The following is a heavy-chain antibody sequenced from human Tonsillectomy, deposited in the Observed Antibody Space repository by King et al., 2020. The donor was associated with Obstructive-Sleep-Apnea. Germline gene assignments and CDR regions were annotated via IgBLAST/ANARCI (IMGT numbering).Heavy chain of an antibody. V-gene: IGHV4-38-2*02. Sequence: QLQESGPGLVKPSETLSLTCTVSGYSISSGHYWCWVRQPPGKGLEWIGTIYHSGSSYYNPSLKSRDTISVDTSKNQFSRNLSSVTAADTAVFHCARGRAQTGTAGHFFDHWGQGTLVTVSS. D-gene: IGHD1-7*01. CDR1: GYSISSGHY. CDR3: ARGRAQTGTAGHFFDH. CDR2: IYHSGSS. J-gene: IGHJ4*02.